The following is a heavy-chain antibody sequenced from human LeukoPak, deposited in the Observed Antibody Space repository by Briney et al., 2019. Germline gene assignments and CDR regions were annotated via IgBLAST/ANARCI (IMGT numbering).Heavy chain of an antibody. V-gene: IGHV3-30-3*01. Sequence: GKSLRLSCVDSGSTFSSYAMHWVRQAPGKGLEWVAVISYDGSNKYYADSVKGRFTISRDNSKNTLYLQMNSLRAEDTAVYYCAREDSALLWFGETYGMDVWGQGTTVTVSS. CDR2: ISYDGSNK. D-gene: IGHD3-10*01. CDR1: GSTFSSYA. J-gene: IGHJ6*02. CDR3: AREDSALLWFGETYGMDV.